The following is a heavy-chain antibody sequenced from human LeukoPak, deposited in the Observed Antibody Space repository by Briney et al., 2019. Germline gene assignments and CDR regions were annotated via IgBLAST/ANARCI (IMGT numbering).Heavy chain of an antibody. V-gene: IGHV3-21*04. J-gene: IGHJ6*03. CDR2: ISSSSSYI. D-gene: IGHD3-10*01. CDR3: ARVGLTMDRGVVTYYYYMDV. CDR1: GFTLSSYS. Sequence: PGGSLRLSCAASGFTLSSYSMNWVRQTPGKGLEWVSSISSSSSYIYYADSVKGRFTISRDNAKKLLYLQMNSLQAEDTAVYYCARVGLTMDRGVVTYYYYMDVWGKGTTVIVSS.